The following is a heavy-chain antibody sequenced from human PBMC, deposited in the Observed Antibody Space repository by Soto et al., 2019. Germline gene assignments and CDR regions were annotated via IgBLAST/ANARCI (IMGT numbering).Heavy chain of an antibody. CDR3: ARHGRPTTYYYYYYMDV. J-gene: IGHJ6*03. V-gene: IGHV4-59*08. CDR2: IYYSGST. Sequence: SETLSLTCTVSGGSISSYCWSWIRQPPGKGLEWIGYIYYSGSTNYNPSLKSRVTISVDTSKNQFSLKLSSVTAADTAVYYCARHGRPTTYYYYYYMDVWGKGTTVTVSS. CDR1: GGSISSYC. D-gene: IGHD1-26*01.